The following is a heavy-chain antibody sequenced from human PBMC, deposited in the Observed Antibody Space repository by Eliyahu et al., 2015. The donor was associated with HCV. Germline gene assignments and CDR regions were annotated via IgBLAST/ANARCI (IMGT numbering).Heavy chain of an antibody. CDR3: ARLTGVGIVDY. CDR1: GDSVSSNSAS. D-gene: IGHD7-27*01. J-gene: IGHJ4*02. V-gene: IGHV6-1*01. CDR2: TYYRSEWYY. Sequence: QVQLQQSGPGLVKPSXTLSVTXAIXGDSVSSNSASWNWFRQSPSRGLEWLGKTYYRSEWYYEYAVSVKSRSTINPDTSKNQFSLQLNSVSPDDTAVYYCARLTGVGIVDYWGQGTLVTVSS.